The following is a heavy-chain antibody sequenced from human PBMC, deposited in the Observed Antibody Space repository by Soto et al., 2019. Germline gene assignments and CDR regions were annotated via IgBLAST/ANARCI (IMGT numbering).Heavy chain of an antibody. V-gene: IGHV3-7*01. CDR1: RFTFGSYW. Sequence: EVLLVESGGGLVQPGGSLTLSCAASRFTFGSYWMNWVRQAPGKGLEWVANIKGDGSEKHYVDSVEGRFTISRDNTKNSLDLQMNSLRVEDTAVYYCAAGFPPDFWGQGTLVTVSS. CDR2: IKGDGSEK. J-gene: IGHJ4*02. D-gene: IGHD3-10*01. CDR3: AAGFPPDF.